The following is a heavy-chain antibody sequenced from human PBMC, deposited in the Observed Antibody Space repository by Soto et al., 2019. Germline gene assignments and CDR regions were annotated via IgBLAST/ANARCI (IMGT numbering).Heavy chain of an antibody. CDR2: IYYSGST. J-gene: IGHJ6*02. CDR3: AREGLTGTIGLYYYYGMDV. D-gene: IGHD1-7*01. CDR1: GGSISSYY. V-gene: IGHV4-59*01. Sequence: QVQLQESGPGLVKPSETLSLTCTVSGGSISSYYWSWIRQPAGKGLEWIGYIYYSGSTNYNPSLKSRVTISVDTSKYQFSLKLSSVTAADTAVYYCAREGLTGTIGLYYYYGMDVWGQGTTVTVSS.